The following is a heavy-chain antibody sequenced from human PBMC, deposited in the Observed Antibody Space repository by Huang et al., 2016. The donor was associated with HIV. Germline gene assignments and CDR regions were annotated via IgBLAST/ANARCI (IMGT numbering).Heavy chain of an antibody. J-gene: IGHJ4*02. CDR3: ARDSRWGIVATTLSYFDY. D-gene: IGHD5-12*01. CDR1: EFNFHVYC. V-gene: IGHV3-30*02. Sequence: QPQLVESGGGVVQRGGSLRLSCAASEFNFHVYCMHWLRQAPGMGLVWVAFLRFDGSNEYYIDSVNGRFTISRDNSKKMLFLEMDNLRPEDTAVYFCARDSRWGIVATTLSYFDYWGQGTLVTVSS. CDR2: LRFDGSNE.